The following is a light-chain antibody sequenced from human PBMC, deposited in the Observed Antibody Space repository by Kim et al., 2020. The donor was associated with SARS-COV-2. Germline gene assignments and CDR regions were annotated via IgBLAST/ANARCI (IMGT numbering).Light chain of an antibody. CDR2: GNS. Sequence: QSVLTQPPSVSGAPGQRITISCTGRSSNIGAGYDVHWYQQLPTTAPKLLIYGNSNRPSGVPDRFSGSKSGTSASLSITGLQAEDEADYYCQSYDNSRRRHVFGRATGVTVL. CDR1: SSNIGAGYD. V-gene: IGLV1-40*01. J-gene: IGLJ1*01. CDR3: QSYDNSRRRHV.